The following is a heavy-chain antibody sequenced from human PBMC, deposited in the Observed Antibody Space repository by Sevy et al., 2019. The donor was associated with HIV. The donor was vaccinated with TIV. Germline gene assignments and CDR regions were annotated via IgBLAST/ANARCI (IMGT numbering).Heavy chain of an antibody. V-gene: IGHV3-11*06. CDR1: GFIFSDYY. D-gene: IGHD1-7*01. CDR3: ARDRRNYSGQYFDF. J-gene: IGHJ4*02. Sequence: GESLKISCAASGFIFSDYYMSWIRQSPGKGLEWVSDISSGTTHRKYADSVKGRFNISRDNAKNSLYLQMNSLTVEDTAVYYCARDRRNYSGQYFDFWGQGTLVTVSS. CDR2: ISSGTTHR.